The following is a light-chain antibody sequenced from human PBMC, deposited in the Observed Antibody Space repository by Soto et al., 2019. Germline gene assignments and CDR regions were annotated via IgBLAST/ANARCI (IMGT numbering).Light chain of an antibody. V-gene: IGLV2-23*01. Sequence: QSALTQPASVSGSPGQSITISCIGTSSDVGSYKLVSWYQHHPGKAPKLIIYEGSERPSGVSHRFSGSKSDNTASLTISGLQAEDEADYYCCSYEDITLFGGGTKLTVL. CDR3: CSYEDITL. J-gene: IGLJ2*01. CDR1: SSDVGSYKL. CDR2: EGS.